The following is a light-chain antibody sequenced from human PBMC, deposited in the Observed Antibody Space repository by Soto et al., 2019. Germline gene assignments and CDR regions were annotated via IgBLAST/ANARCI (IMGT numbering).Light chain of an antibody. CDR1: QSVSSN. CDR2: CAS. V-gene: IGKV3-15*01. CDR3: QQYNNWPPLT. J-gene: IGKJ4*01. Sequence: EIVMTQSPATLSVSPGERATLSCRASQSVSSNLAWYQQKPGQAPRLLIYCASTRTTGIPARFSGSGSGTEFTLTISRLQAEDFAVYCCQQYNNWPPLTFGGGTKVEIK.